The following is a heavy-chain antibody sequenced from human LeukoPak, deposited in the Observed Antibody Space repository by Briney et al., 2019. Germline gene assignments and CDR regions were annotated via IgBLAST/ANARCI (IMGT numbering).Heavy chain of an antibody. CDR3: ARGNYSGSYYDFWSGTEGFVP. D-gene: IGHD3-3*01. CDR1: GYTFTSYY. CDR2: INPSGGST. V-gene: IGHV1-46*03. J-gene: IGHJ5*02. Sequence: ASVKVSCKASGYTFTSYYMHWVRQAPGQGLEWRGIINPSGGSTSYAQKFQGRVTMTRDTSTSTVYMELSSLRSEDTAVHYCARGNYSGSYYDFWSGTEGFVPWGQGTLVTVSS.